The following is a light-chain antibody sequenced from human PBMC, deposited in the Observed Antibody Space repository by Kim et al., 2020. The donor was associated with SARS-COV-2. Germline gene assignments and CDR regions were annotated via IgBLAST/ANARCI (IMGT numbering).Light chain of an antibody. CDR2: DVN. V-gene: IGLV2-18*02. Sequence: QSALTQPPSVSGSPGQSVTVSCTGTSSDVGSYNRVSWYQQPPGTAPKLMIYDVNNRPSDVPDRFSGSKSGNTASLTISGLQAEDEADYYCASYTRSSTVVFGGGTQLTVL. J-gene: IGLJ2*01. CDR1: SSDVGSYNR. CDR3: ASYTRSSTVV.